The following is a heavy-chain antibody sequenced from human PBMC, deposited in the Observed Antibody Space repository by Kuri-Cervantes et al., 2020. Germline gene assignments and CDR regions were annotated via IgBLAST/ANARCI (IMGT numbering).Heavy chain of an antibody. Sequence: GESLKISCAASGFTFSNAWMSWVRQAPGKGLEWVGRIKSDGSITNYADSVKGRFTISRDNAKNTLYLQMNSLRAEDTAVYYCARVYYDYVWGSHRYIDYWGQGTLVTVSS. V-gene: IGHV3-74*01. J-gene: IGHJ4*02. CDR3: ARVYYDYVWGSHRYIDY. CDR2: IKSDGSIT. D-gene: IGHD3-16*02. CDR1: GFTFSNAW.